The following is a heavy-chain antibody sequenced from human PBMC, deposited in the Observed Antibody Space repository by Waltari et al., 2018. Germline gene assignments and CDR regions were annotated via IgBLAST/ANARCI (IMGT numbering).Heavy chain of an antibody. Sequence: EVQLLESGGGLVQPGGSLRLSCAASGFTFSSYAMRWVRQAPGKGLEWVSAISGSGGTTYYADSVKGRFTISRENSMDTLYLRMNSLRAEDTAVYYCVKWGCTSTTCYRGFDNWGQGTLVTVSS. CDR2: ISGSGGTT. D-gene: IGHD2-2*01. J-gene: IGHJ4*02. CDR3: VKWGCTSTTCYRGFDN. CDR1: GFTFSSYA. V-gene: IGHV3-23*01.